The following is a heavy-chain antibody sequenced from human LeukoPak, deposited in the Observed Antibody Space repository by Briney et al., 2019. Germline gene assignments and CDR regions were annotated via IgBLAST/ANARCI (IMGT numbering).Heavy chain of an antibody. CDR3: ARGKGTYDSSGYYYFVGNY. D-gene: IGHD3-22*01. CDR2: INPSGGST. J-gene: IGHJ4*02. V-gene: IGHV1-46*01. Sequence: ASVKVSCKTSGYTFTSYAMNWVRQAPGQGLEWMGIINPSGGSTSYAQEFQGRVTMTRDTSTSTVYMELSSLRSEDTAVYYCARGKGTYDSSGYYYFVGNYWGQGTLVTVSS. CDR1: GYTFTSYA.